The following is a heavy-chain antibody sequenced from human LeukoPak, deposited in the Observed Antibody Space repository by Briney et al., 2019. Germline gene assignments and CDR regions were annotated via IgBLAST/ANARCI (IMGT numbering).Heavy chain of an antibody. CDR3: TTGYQLLLVDNAFDI. V-gene: IGHV3-73*01. D-gene: IGHD2-2*01. CDR2: IRSKANSYAT. Sequence: QPGGSLRLSCAASGFTFSGSAMHWVRQASGKGLEWVGRIRSKANSYATAYAASVKGRFTISRDDSKNTAYLQMNSLKTEDTAVYYCTTGYQLLLVDNAFDIWGQGTMVTVSS. J-gene: IGHJ3*02. CDR1: GFTFSGSA.